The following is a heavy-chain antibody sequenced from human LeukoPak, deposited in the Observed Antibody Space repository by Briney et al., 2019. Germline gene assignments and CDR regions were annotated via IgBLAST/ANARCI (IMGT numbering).Heavy chain of an antibody. J-gene: IGHJ4*02. CDR2: IDWDDDK. D-gene: IGHD5-18*01. Sequence: SGPGLVKPTQTLTLTCTFSGFSLSTSGIRVSWIRQPPGKALEWLARIDWDDDKFYCTSLKTRLTISKDTSKNQVVLTMTNMDPVDTATYYCAHSDSYGRYFDYWGERTLVTVSS. V-gene: IGHV2-70*04. CDR3: AHSDSYGRYFDY. CDR1: GFSLSTSGIR.